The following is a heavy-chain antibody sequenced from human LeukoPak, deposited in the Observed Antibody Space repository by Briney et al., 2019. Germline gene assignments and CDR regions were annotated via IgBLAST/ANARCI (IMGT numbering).Heavy chain of an antibody. D-gene: IGHD3-10*01. V-gene: IGHV3-7*02. J-gene: IGHJ4*02. CDR1: GFSFGTYW. CDR2: INPDGSGT. Sequence: PGGSLRLSCAASGFSFGTYWMTWVRQAPGKGLEWVANINPDGSGTYHVDSVKGRFTISRDNSKNMVYLQMNSLRAEDTAVYYCAKGYQYYYGSGDDWGQGTLVTVSS. CDR3: AKGYQYYYGSGDD.